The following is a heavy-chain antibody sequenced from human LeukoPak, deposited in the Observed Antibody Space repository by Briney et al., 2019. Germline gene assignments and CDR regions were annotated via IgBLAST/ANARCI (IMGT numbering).Heavy chain of an antibody. J-gene: IGHJ6*03. Sequence: SQTLSLTCAVSGGSISSYYWSWIRQPAGKGLEWIGRIYTSGSTNYNPSLKSRVTISVDKSKNQISLKLSSVTAADTAVDYCARSLRQSGLQGGFYYYYMVVW. CDR3: ARSLRQSGLQGGFYYYYMVV. V-gene: IGHV4-4*07. CDR1: GGSISSYY. D-gene: IGHD3-16*01. CDR2: IYTSGST.